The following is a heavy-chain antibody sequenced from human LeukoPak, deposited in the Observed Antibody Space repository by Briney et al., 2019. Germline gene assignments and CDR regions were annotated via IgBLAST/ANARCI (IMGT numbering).Heavy chain of an antibody. CDR2: ISSSSSYI. D-gene: IGHD2-2*01. CDR1: GFTFSSYS. V-gene: IGHV3-21*01. J-gene: IGHJ4*02. CDR3: ARDSCSSTSCYFDY. Sequence: GGSLRLSCAASGFTFSSYSMNWDRQAPGKGLEWVSSISSSSSYIYYADSVKGRFTISRDNAKNSLYLQMNSLRAEDTAVYYCARDSCSSTSCYFDYWGQGTLVTVSS.